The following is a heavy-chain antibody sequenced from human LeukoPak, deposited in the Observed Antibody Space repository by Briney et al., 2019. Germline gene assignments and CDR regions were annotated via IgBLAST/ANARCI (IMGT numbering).Heavy chain of an antibody. CDR2: INPNSGGT. V-gene: IGHV1-2*02. CDR1: GYTFTGYY. D-gene: IGHD3-22*01. J-gene: IGHJ5*02. Sequence: ASVKVSCTASGYTFTGYYMHWVRQAPGQGLEWMGWINPNSGGTNYAQKFQGRVTMTRDTSISTAYMELSRLRSDDTAVYYCARDLVSYYYDSSGYVTDPWGQGTLVTVSS. CDR3: ARDLVSYYYDSSGYVTDP.